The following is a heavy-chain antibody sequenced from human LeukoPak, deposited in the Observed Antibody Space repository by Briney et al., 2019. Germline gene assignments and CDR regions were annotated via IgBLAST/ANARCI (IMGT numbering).Heavy chain of an antibody. CDR3: ARGSTPSRGLDY. J-gene: IGHJ4*02. Sequence: GASVKVSCXASGYTFTSYGISWVRQARGQGLEWMAGIIPIFGTANYAQKFQGRVTITTDESTSTAYMELSSLRSEDTAVYYCARGSTPSRGLDYWGQGTLVTVSS. D-gene: IGHD2-2*01. CDR2: IIPIFGTA. CDR1: GYTFTSYG. V-gene: IGHV1-69*05.